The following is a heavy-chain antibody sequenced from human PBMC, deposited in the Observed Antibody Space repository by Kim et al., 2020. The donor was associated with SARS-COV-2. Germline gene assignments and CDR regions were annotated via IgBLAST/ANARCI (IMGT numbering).Heavy chain of an antibody. V-gene: IGHV3-48*03. CDR1: GFTFSSYE. Sequence: GGSLRLSCAASGFTFSSYEMNWVRQAPGKGLEWVSYISSSGSTIYYADSVKGRFTISRDNAKNSLYLQMNSLRAEDTAVYYCARETWRYDFWSGYSPYYYYGMDVWGQGTTVTISS. CDR3: ARETWRYDFWSGYSPYYYYGMDV. J-gene: IGHJ6*02. D-gene: IGHD3-3*01. CDR2: ISSSGSTI.